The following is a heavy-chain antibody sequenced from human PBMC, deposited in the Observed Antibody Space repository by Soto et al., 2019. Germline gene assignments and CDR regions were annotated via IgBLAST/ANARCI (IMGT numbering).Heavy chain of an antibody. CDR3: ARLNYNWNSDY. V-gene: IGHV3-30-3*01. J-gene: IGHJ4*02. CDR1: GFTFSSYA. D-gene: IGHD1-20*01. CDR2: ISYDGSNK. Sequence: GGSLRLSCAASGFTFSSYAMHWVRQAPGKGLEWVAVISYDGSNKYYADSVKGRFTISRDNSKNTLYLQMNSLRAEDTAVYYCARLNYNWNSDYWGQGTLVTVSS.